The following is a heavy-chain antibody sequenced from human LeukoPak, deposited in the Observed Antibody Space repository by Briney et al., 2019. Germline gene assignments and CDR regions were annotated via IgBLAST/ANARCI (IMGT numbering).Heavy chain of an antibody. V-gene: IGHV4-39*07. J-gene: IGHJ5*02. Sequence: SETLSLTCTVSGGSISSSSSYWGWIRQPPGKGLEWIGSIYYSGSTNYNPSLKSRVTISVDTSKNQFSLKLSSVTAADTAVYYCARRSRRGITIFGVTFDPWGQGTLVTVSS. CDR3: ARRSRRGITIFGVTFDP. D-gene: IGHD3-3*01. CDR1: GGSISSSSSY. CDR2: IYYSGST.